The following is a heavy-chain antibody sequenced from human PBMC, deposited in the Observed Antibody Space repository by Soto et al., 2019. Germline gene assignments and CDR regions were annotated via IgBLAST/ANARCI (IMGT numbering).Heavy chain of an antibody. V-gene: IGHV3-23*01. D-gene: IGHD2-2*02. CDR2: ISRSGGTS. Sequence: GGSLRISCAAAGFTFRNYAMSWVRQAPGKGLEWVSAISRSGGTSYYADSVKGRFTISRDNAKNTLYLQMDNLRAEDTAVYYCARGDCSAAGCYIHYYYGMDVWGQGTTVTVSS. CDR1: GFTFRNYA. J-gene: IGHJ6*02. CDR3: ARGDCSAAGCYIHYYYGMDV.